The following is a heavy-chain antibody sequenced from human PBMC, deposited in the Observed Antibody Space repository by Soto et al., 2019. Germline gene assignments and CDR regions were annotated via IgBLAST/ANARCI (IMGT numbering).Heavy chain of an antibody. CDR1: GGSISSSSYY. CDR2: IYFSGSA. J-gene: IGHJ4*02. D-gene: IGHD3-10*01. Sequence: QLQLQESGPGLVKPSETLSLTCTVSGGSISSSSYYWGWIRQPPGKGLEWIGNIYFSGSAYYNPSLKSRVTISVDMSKNNFPLKLSSVTAADAAVYYCASRGVSGPVDYWGQGPLVTVSS. V-gene: IGHV4-39*02. CDR3: ASRGVSGPVDY.